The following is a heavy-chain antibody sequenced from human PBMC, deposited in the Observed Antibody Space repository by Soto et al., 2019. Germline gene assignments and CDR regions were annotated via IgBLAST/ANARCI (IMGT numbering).Heavy chain of an antibody. Sequence: PGGSLRLSCAASGFTFSSYSMNWVRQAPGKGLEWVAVISYDGSNKYYADSVKGRFTISRDNSKNTLYLQMNSLRAEDTAVYYCAKDVESLWHHSDYYYYGMDVWGQGTTVTVSS. J-gene: IGHJ6*02. D-gene: IGHD5-18*01. V-gene: IGHV3-30*18. CDR2: ISYDGSNK. CDR1: GFTFSSYS. CDR3: AKDVESLWHHSDYYYYGMDV.